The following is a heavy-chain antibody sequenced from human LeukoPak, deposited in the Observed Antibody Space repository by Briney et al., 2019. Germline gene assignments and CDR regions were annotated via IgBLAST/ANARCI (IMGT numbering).Heavy chain of an antibody. CDR2: IIPIFGTA. J-gene: IGHJ2*01. D-gene: IGHD6-13*01. CDR1: GGTFSSYA. CDR3: ARPQPLVYWYFDL. Sequence: SVKVSCKASGGTFSSYAISWVRQAPGQGLEWMGGIIPIFGTANYAQKVKGRVTITADESTSTAYMNLSSLRAEDTAVYYCARPQPLVYWYFDLWGRGTLVTVSS. V-gene: IGHV1-69*13.